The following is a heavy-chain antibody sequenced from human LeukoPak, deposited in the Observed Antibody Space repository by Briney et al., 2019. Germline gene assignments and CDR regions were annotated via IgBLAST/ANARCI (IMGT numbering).Heavy chain of an antibody. Sequence: SETVSLTCAVSGYSISSGHYWGWIRQPPGKGLEWIGHIYHSGSTYYNPSLKSRVTISVDTSKNQFSLKLSSVTAADTAVYYCARDSTVQLWSSYWYFDLWGRGTLVTVSS. CDR3: ARDSTVQLWSSYWYFDL. V-gene: IGHV4-38-2*02. CDR1: GYSISSGHY. J-gene: IGHJ2*01. CDR2: IYHSGST. D-gene: IGHD5-18*01.